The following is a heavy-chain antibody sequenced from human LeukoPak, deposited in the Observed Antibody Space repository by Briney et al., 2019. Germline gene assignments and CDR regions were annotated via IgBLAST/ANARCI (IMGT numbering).Heavy chain of an antibody. J-gene: IGHJ6*04. V-gene: IGHV3-64D*06. CDR3: VKAGVAVAGTPEDYYYYGMDV. CDR2: ISSNGGST. D-gene: IGHD6-19*01. CDR1: GFTFSSYA. Sequence: GGSLRLSCSASGFTFSSYAMHWARQAPGKGLEYVSAISSNGGSTYYADSVKGRFTISRDNSKNTLYLQMSSLRAEDTAVYYCVKAGVAVAGTPEDYYYYGMDVWGKGTTVTVSS.